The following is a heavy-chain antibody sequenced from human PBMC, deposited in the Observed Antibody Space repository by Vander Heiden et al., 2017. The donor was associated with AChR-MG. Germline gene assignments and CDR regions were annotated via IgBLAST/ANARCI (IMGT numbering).Heavy chain of an antibody. V-gene: IGHV1-69*01. J-gene: IGHJ5*02. Sequence: QVQLVQSGAEVKQPGSSVQVSCKASGGTFRSYASGWGRQGPGQGREWMGGIIPILGTANCAQKFQGRVTITADESTSTAYMELSSLRSEDTAVYYCARGFSYCSGGSCHYNWFDPWGQGTLVTVSS. CDR2: IIPILGTA. CDR3: ARGFSYCSGGSCHYNWFDP. CDR1: GGTFRSYA. D-gene: IGHD2-15*01.